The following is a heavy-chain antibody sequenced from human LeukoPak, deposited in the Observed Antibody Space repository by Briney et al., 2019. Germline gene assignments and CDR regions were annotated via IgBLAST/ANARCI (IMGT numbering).Heavy chain of an antibody. V-gene: IGHV4-38-2*02. CDR1: GFSISKGFY. Sequence: PSETLSLTCTVAGFSISKGFYWGWVRQPPGKGLEFIATIYYDGTSHYNPSLESRATISVDTSRNQFSLKLTSVTAADTAVYYCARHPLGYCSSTSCYMSGYFDYWGQGTLVTVFS. CDR2: IYYDGTS. D-gene: IGHD2-2*02. J-gene: IGHJ4*02. CDR3: ARHPLGYCSSTSCYMSGYFDY.